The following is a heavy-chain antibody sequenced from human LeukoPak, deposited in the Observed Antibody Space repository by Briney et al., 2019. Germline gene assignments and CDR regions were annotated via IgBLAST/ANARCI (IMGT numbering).Heavy chain of an antibody. CDR1: GYSFTSYW. Sequence: PGESLKISCKGSGYSFTSYWIGWVRQMPGKGLEWMGIIYPGDSDTRYSPSFQGQVTISADKSISTAYLQWSSLKASDTAMYYCAREGGPYGSGSYYPNWFDPWGQGTLVTVSS. V-gene: IGHV5-51*01. J-gene: IGHJ5*02. CDR2: IYPGDSDT. D-gene: IGHD3-10*01. CDR3: AREGGPYGSGSYYPNWFDP.